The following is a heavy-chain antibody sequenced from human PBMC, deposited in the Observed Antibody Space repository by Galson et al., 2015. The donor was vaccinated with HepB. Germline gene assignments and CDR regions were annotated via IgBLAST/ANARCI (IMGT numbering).Heavy chain of an antibody. CDR1: GFTFSSYS. J-gene: IGHJ6*03. V-gene: IGHV3-48*02. Sequence: SLRLSCAASGFTFSSYSMNWVRQAPGKGLEWVSYISSSSSTIYYADSVKGRFTISRDNAKNSLYLQMNSLRDEDTAVYYCARDAGEVGYIIYYYYYMDVWGKGTTVTVSS. D-gene: IGHD5-24*01. CDR3: ARDAGEVGYIIYYYYYMDV. CDR2: ISSSSSTI.